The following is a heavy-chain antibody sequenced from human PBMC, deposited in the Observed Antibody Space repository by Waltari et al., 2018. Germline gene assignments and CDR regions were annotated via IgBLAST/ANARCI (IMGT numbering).Heavy chain of an antibody. V-gene: IGHV3-21*01. Sequence: EVQLVESGGGLVKPGGSLRLSCAASGFTFSSYSMNWVRQAPGKGLGWVSSISSSSSYIYYADSVKGRFTISRDNAKNSLYLQMNSLRAEDTAVYYCARGSVAGGYFDYWGQGTLVTVSS. D-gene: IGHD2-15*01. J-gene: IGHJ4*02. CDR1: GFTFSSYS. CDR2: ISSSSSYI. CDR3: ARGSVAGGYFDY.